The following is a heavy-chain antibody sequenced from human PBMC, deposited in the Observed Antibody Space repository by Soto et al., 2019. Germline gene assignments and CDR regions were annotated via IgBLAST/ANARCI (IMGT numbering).Heavy chain of an antibody. V-gene: IGHV3-23*01. CDR3: AKAGGTSSWTERNYFDY. Sequence: PGGSLRLSCAASGFTFSSYAMSWVRQAPGKGLEWVSAISGSGGSTYYADSMKGRFTISRDNSKNTLYLQMNSLRAEDTAVYYCAKAGGTSSWTERNYFDYWGQGTLVTVSS. CDR1: GFTFSSYA. D-gene: IGHD6-13*01. J-gene: IGHJ4*02. CDR2: ISGSGGST.